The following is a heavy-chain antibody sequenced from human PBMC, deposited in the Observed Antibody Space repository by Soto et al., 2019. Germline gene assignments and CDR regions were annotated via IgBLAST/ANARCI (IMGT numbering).Heavy chain of an antibody. CDR3: ARLADY. V-gene: IGHV5-10-1*01. Sequence: GESLKISCKGSGYTFPTYWIIWVRQLPGXGLXXMXXXXXSXXXTTYSPSFQGRVTISADKANSTAYLRWRSLRDSDSAKYYCARLADYWGQGTLVTVSS. CDR2: XXXSXXXT. CDR1: GYTFPTYW. J-gene: IGHJ4*02. D-gene: IGHD6-19*01.